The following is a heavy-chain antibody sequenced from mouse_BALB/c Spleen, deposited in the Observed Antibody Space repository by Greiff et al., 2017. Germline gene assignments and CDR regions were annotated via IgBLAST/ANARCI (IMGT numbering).Heavy chain of an antibody. CDR3: ARALYYGSSYDFDY. CDR1: GFTFSDYY. Sequence: EVKLVESGGGLVKPGGSLKLSCAASGFTFSDYYMYWVRQTPEKRLEWVATISAGGSYTYYPDSVKGRFTISRDNAKNNLYLQMSSLKSEDTAMYYCARALYYGSSYDFDYWGQGTTLTVSS. J-gene: IGHJ2*01. CDR2: ISAGGSYT. D-gene: IGHD1-1*01. V-gene: IGHV5-4*02.